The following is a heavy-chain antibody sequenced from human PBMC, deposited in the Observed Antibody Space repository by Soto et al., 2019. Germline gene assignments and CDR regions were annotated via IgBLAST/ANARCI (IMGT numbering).Heavy chain of an antibody. CDR1: GFMFSNHG. Sequence: QVQLVESGGGVVQPGRSLRLSCAASGFMFSNHGMHWVRQAPGKGLEWVAVIWSDGNNRYYADSVKGRFTISRDNSKNPVYLPMYSLRAEVTAVYYCARGDNWNDEASDSWGQGTLVTVSS. CDR3: ARGDNWNDEASDS. CDR2: IWSDGNNR. D-gene: IGHD1-1*01. V-gene: IGHV3-33*01. J-gene: IGHJ5*01.